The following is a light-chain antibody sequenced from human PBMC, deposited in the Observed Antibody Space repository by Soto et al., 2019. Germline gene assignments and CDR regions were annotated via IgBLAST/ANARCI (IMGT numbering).Light chain of an antibody. CDR2: GAF. CDR3: QQYSSSPLT. Sequence: ILLTQSPGTLSLSPGDRATLSCRASQSVSTTYLDWYQQKPGQPPRLLIYGAFNRATGIPDRFSGSGSGTDFTLTISRLEPEDFAVYYCQQYSSSPLTFGQGTKVEIK. V-gene: IGKV3-20*01. CDR1: QSVSTTY. J-gene: IGKJ1*01.